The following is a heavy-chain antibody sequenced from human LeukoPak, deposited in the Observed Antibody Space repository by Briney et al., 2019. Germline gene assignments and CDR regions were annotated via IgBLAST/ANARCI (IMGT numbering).Heavy chain of an antibody. D-gene: IGHD3-22*01. V-gene: IGHV3-11*05. CDR3: ARVGGSGGYYYFDY. J-gene: IGHJ4*02. CDR1: GFTFSDYY. Sequence: GRSLRLSCAASGFTFSDYYMSWVRQAPGKGLEWVLNISSGSTYTPHADSVKGRFTISRDNAKNSLYLQMNSLRAEDTAVYYCARVGGSGGYYYFDYGGQGTLVTVSS. CDR2: ISSGSTYT.